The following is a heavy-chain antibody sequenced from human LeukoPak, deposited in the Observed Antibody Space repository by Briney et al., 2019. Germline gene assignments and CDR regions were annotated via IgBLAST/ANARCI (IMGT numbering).Heavy chain of an antibody. V-gene: IGHV5-51*01. Sequence: GESLKLSCKVAEYTFTNYWIGWVRQVPGKGLEWMGIIYLGDSDTRYTPSFQGQVTISADKSTRTAYLQWSSLKASDTAMYYCATTLTNYCSSTSCYADHWGQGTLVTVSS. CDR3: ATTLTNYCSSTSCYADH. CDR1: EYTFTNYW. CDR2: IYLGDSDT. J-gene: IGHJ4*01. D-gene: IGHD2-2*01.